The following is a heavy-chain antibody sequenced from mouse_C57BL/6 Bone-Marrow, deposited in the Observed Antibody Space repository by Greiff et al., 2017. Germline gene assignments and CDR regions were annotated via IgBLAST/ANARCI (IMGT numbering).Heavy chain of an antibody. CDR3: AREGNYYSYYAMDY. CDR1: GYTFTSYG. CDR2: IYPRSGNT. D-gene: IGHD2-1*01. V-gene: IGHV1-81*01. Sequence: VQGVESGAELARPGASVKLSCKASGYTFTSYGISWVKQRTGQGLEWIGEIYPRSGNTYYNEKFKGKATLTADKSSSTAYMELRSLTSEDSAVYFCAREGNYYSYYAMDYWGQGTSVTVSS. J-gene: IGHJ4*01.